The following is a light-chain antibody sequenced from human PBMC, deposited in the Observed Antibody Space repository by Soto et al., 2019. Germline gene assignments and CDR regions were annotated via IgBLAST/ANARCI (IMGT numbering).Light chain of an antibody. CDR2: AS. J-gene: IGKJ3*01. CDR1: QSVSDIY. V-gene: IGKV3-20*01. CDR3: QHDGTSAL. Sequence: EIVFTQSPGTLSLSPGERATLSCRASQSVSDIYLAWYQHKPGQAPRLLIYASNRATGITDRFSGSGSGTDFTLTSNRREPEDFAVYYCQHDGTSALFGPGTKVEIK.